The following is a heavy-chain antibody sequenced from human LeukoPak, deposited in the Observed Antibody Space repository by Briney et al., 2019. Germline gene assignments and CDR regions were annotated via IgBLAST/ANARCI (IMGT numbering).Heavy chain of an antibody. J-gene: IGHJ4*02. CDR1: GFTFSNYE. D-gene: IGHD3-10*01. Sequence: PGGSLRLSCAASGFTFSNYEMNWVRQAPGKGLEWISYISASGNPMFYADSEKGRFTISRDNAKNSLYLQMNSLRAEDTAIYYCAKDGGSGILYWGQGTLVTVSS. CDR3: AKDGGSGILY. CDR2: ISASGNPM. V-gene: IGHV3-48*03.